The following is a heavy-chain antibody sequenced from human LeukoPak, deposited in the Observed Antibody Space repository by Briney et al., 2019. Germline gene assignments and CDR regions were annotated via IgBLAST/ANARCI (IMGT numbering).Heavy chain of an antibody. CDR2: VFYSGNT. Sequence: SETLSLTCIVSGDSISSYFWSWIRQPPGKGPEWIGYVFYSGNTNYNPSLKSRVAISVDTSKNQFSLSLNSVTAADTAVYFCARVVRDYRTSPDWFDPWGQGTLATVSS. J-gene: IGHJ5*02. D-gene: IGHD6-6*01. V-gene: IGHV4-59*01. CDR3: ARVVRDYRTSPDWFDP. CDR1: GDSISSYF.